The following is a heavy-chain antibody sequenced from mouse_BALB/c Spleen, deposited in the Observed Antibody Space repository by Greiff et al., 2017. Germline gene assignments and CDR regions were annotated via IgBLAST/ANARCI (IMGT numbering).Heavy chain of an antibody. V-gene: IGHV1S56*01. CDR3: ARGSYYSFDY. CDR2: IYPGNVNT. D-gene: IGHD2-12*01. Sequence: VMLVESGPELVKPGASVRISCKASGYTFTSYYIHWVKQRPGQGLEWIGWIYPGNVNTKYNEKFKGKATLTADKSSSTAYMQLSSLTSEDSAVYFCARGSYYSFDYWGQGTTLTVSS. CDR1: GYTFTSYY. J-gene: IGHJ2*01.